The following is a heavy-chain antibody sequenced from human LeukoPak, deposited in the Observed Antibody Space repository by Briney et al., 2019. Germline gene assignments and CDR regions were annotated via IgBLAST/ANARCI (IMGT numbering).Heavy chain of an antibody. CDR3: ARAGPGYSYGYTPFSFDS. V-gene: IGHV4-59*01. CDR2: IFYTGST. Sequence: SETLSLTCTVSGGSISNYYWGWIRQPPGKGLEWIGYIFYTGSTKYNSSLESRVTISVDTSKNMFSLKVTSVTAADTAVYYCARAGPGYSYGYTPFSFDSWGQGTLVTVTS. J-gene: IGHJ4*01. CDR1: GGSISNYY. D-gene: IGHD5-18*01.